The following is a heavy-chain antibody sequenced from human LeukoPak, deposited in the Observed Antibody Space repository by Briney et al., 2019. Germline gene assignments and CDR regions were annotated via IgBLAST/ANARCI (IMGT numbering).Heavy chain of an antibody. CDR3: ARASKAYSSFDY. CDR1: GGSISSYY. V-gene: IGHV4-59*01. Sequence: SETLPLTCTVSGGSISSYYRSWIRQPPGKGLEWVGYIYYSGSTNYNPSLKSRVTISVDTSKNQFSLKLSSVTAADTAVYYCARASKAYSSFDYWGQGTLVTVS. D-gene: IGHD5-18*01. J-gene: IGHJ4*02. CDR2: IYYSGST.